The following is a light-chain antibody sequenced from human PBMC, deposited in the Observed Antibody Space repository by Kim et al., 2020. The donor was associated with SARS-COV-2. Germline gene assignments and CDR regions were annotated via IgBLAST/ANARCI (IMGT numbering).Light chain of an antibody. Sequence: HALASSCTGTSSDVVGYTYVSWYQQHPGKAPKLMIYDVSNRPSGVSNRFSGSKSGNTASLTISGLQAEDEADYYCSSYTSSSTVVFGGGTQLTVL. V-gene: IGLV2-14*03. J-gene: IGLJ2*01. CDR3: SSYTSSSTVV. CDR1: SSDVVGYTY. CDR2: DVS.